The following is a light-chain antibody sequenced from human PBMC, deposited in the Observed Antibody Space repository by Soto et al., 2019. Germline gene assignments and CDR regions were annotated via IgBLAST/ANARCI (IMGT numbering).Light chain of an antibody. Sequence: QSVLTQPPSVSGAPGQRVTISCTGNSSNIGANFGLHWYQQLPGTAPKLLIYGNTNRPSGVPDRFSASKSGTSASLAITGLQAEDEADYYCQSYDSSLSGWVFGGGTKLTVL. J-gene: IGLJ3*02. CDR2: GNT. CDR3: QSYDSSLSGWV. V-gene: IGLV1-40*01. CDR1: SSNIGANFG.